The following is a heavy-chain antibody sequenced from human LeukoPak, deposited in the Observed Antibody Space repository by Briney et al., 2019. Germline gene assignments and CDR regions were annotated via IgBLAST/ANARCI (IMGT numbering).Heavy chain of an antibody. D-gene: IGHD3-22*01. Sequence: ASVKVSCKASGYTFTGYYMHWVRQAPGQGLEWMGGINPNSGGTNYAQKSQGRVTMTRDTSISTAYMELSRLRSDDTAVYYCARAIPLPNYYDSSGYYGRWGQGTLVTVSS. J-gene: IGHJ4*02. CDR1: GYTFTGYY. V-gene: IGHV1-2*02. CDR3: ARAIPLPNYYDSSGYYGR. CDR2: INPNSGGT.